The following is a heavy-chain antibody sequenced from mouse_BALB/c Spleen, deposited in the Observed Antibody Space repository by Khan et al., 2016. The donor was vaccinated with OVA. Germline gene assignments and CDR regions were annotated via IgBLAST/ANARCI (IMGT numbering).Heavy chain of an antibody. J-gene: IGHJ3*01. CDR3: ERAGRWFDY. Sequence: EVQLQESGPGLVKPSQSLSLTCSVTGYSITSGYYWNWIRQFPGNKLEWMGYITSGGSFNYNPSLKNRISITRDTSNNQFFLKLNSVTPEDTATDYCERAGRWFDYWGQGTLVTVSA. CDR1: GYSITSGYY. D-gene: IGHD3-3*01. CDR2: ITSGGSF. V-gene: IGHV3-6*02.